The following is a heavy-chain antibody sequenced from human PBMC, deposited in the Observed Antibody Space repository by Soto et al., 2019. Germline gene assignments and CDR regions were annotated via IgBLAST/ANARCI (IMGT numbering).Heavy chain of an antibody. CDR2: MNPNSGNT. CDR3: ASGVVVAATDACDI. Sequence: QVQLVQSGAEVKKPGASVKVSCKASGYTFTSYDINWVRQATGQGLERMGWMNPNSGNTGYAQKFQGRVTMTRNTSISTAYIELSSLRSEDTAVYYCASGVVVAATDACDIWGQGAMVTVSS. CDR1: GYTFTSYD. D-gene: IGHD2-15*01. V-gene: IGHV1-8*01. J-gene: IGHJ3*02.